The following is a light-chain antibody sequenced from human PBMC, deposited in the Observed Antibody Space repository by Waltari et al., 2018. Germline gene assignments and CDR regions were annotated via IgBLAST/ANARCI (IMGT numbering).Light chain of an antibody. J-gene: IGKJ4*01. Sequence: IVLTQSPAILSLSPGERASLSCRASQSVTNSLAWYQQKPGQAPRLLIYDTSNRATGIPARFSGSGFGTDFTLTISSLEPEDFAVYYCQQRRNWPLTFGGGTKVEIK. V-gene: IGKV3-11*01. CDR2: DTS. CDR3: QQRRNWPLT. CDR1: QSVTNS.